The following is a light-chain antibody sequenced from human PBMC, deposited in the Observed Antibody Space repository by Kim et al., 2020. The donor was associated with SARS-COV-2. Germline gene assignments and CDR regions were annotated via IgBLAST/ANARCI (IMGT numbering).Light chain of an antibody. J-gene: IGKJ2*01. CDR2: GAS. CDR1: QSVSSSY. Sequence: SPGERATLSCSASQSVSSSYLSWYQQKPGQAPRLLIYGASSRATGIPDRFSGSGSWTDVSLTISSLEPDDFAVYYCQQYGSSPLYTFGQGTKLEI. V-gene: IGKV3-20*01. CDR3: QQYGSSPLYT.